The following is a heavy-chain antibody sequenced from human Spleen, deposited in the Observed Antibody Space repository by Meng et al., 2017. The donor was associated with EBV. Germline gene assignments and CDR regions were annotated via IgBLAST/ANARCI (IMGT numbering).Heavy chain of an antibody. V-gene: IGHV1-69*06. J-gene: IGHJ4*02. Sequence: QVQLGQSGAEVKKAWSSVKVACKASGGTFNPDAINWVRQAPGQGLEWMGGIIPMFDTTNHGQKFQGRVTITADKSTSTAYMELSSLTFEDTAAYYCARHPGEYYSDTSGFETYFDSWGQGTLVTVSS. CDR2: IIPMFDTT. CDR3: ARHPGEYYSDTSGFETYFDS. D-gene: IGHD3-22*01. CDR1: GGTFNPDA.